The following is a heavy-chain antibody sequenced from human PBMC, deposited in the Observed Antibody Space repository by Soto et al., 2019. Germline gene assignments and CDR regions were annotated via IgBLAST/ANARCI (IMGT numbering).Heavy chain of an antibody. CDR2: IHYSGTT. J-gene: IGHJ3*02. CDR1: GTSIFGASWR. Sequence: SETLSLPSTVSGTSIFGASWRRCIRQPPGKGLEWIARIHYSGTTFYSPSLKSRVTLSVDTSKNQFALKLSSVTAAETAVYYCARHGISGSYYDAFDIWGQGTMVT. D-gene: IGHD1-26*01. V-gene: IGHV4-39*01. CDR3: ARHGISGSYYDAFDI.